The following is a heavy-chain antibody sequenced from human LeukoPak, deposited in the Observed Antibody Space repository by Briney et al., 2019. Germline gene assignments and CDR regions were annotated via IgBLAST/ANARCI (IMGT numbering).Heavy chain of an antibody. CDR1: GGTFSSYA. Sequence: GSSVKVSCKASGGTFSSYAIRWVRQAPGQGLEWIGRIIPILGIANYAQKFQGRVTITADKSTSTAYMKLSSLRSEDTAVYYCARGVRVTIFGVVTEGSWFDPWGQGTLVTVSS. V-gene: IGHV1-69*04. D-gene: IGHD3-3*01. CDR2: IIPILGIA. J-gene: IGHJ5*02. CDR3: ARGVRVTIFGVVTEGSWFDP.